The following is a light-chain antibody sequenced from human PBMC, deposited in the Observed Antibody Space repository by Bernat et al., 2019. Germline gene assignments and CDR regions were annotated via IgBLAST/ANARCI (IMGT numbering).Light chain of an antibody. CDR2: EVS. Sequence: QSALTQPPSASGSPGQSVTISCAGTSSDVGGYDYVSWYQRHPGKAPKLMIYEVSKRPSGVPNRFSGSKSGNTASLTVSGLQAEDEADYSCTSYTTSNTWVFGGGTKLTVL. CDR1: SSDVGGYDY. J-gene: IGLJ3*02. CDR3: TSYTTSNTWV. V-gene: IGLV2-8*01.